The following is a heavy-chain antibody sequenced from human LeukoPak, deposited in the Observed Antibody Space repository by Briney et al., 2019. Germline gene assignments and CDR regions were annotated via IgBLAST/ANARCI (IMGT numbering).Heavy chain of an antibody. CDR2: ISYDGNTI. Sequence: GGSLRLSCSASGFAFDTYAMHWFRQAPGKGLEWVAVISYDGNTIHYADSVKGRFTISRDNSKDTLYLQMYSLRAEDTALYYCAKAAPRDFDLWGRGTLVTVSS. CDR1: GFAFDTYA. D-gene: IGHD3-10*01. J-gene: IGHJ2*01. CDR3: AKAAPRDFDL. V-gene: IGHV3-30-3*01.